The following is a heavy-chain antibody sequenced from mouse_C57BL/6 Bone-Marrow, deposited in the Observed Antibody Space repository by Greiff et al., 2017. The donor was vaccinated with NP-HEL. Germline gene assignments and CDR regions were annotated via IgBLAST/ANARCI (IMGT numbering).Heavy chain of an antibody. CDR2: INPNNGGT. J-gene: IGHJ4*01. V-gene: IGHV1-26*01. Sequence: EVQLQQSGPELVKPGASVKISCKASGYTFTDYYMNWVKQSHGKSLEWIGDINPNNGGTSYNQKFKGKATLTVDKSSSTAYMELRSLTSEDSAVYYCARKAYPYYYAVDYWGQGTSVTVSS. CDR3: ARKAYPYYYAVDY. D-gene: IGHD2-10*01. CDR1: GYTFTDYY.